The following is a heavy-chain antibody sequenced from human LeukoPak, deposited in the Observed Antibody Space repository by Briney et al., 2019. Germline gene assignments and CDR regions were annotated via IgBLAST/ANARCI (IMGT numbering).Heavy chain of an antibody. CDR3: ARRRTAAAGDAFDI. V-gene: IGHV4-59*08. D-gene: IGHD2-2*01. CDR2: IYYSGST. CDR1: GGSISSYY. J-gene: IGHJ3*02. Sequence: PSETLSLTCTVSGGSISSYYWSWIRQPPGKGLEWIGYIYYSGSTNYNPSLKSRVTISVDTSKNQFSLKLSSVTAADTAVYYCARRRTAAAGDAFDIWGQGTRVTVSS.